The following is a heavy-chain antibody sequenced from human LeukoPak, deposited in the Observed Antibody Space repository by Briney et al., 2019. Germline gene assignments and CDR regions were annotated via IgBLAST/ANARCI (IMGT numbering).Heavy chain of an antibody. Sequence: GGSLRLSCSASGFTFSDYAMHWVRQAPGKGLEWVAVTSYGESNKYYADSVKGRFTISRDNSKKTLYLQMNSLRDEDTAIYYCARVVVSSSSDYFDYWGQGTLVIVSS. CDR1: GFTFSDYA. D-gene: IGHD6-6*01. CDR3: ARVVVSSSSDYFDY. J-gene: IGHJ4*02. V-gene: IGHV3-30*04. CDR2: TSYGESNK.